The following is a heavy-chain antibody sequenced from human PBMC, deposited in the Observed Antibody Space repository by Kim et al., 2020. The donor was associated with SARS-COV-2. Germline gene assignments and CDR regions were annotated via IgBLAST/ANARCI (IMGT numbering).Heavy chain of an antibody. V-gene: IGHV3-9*01. Sequence: GGYLRLSCAASGCNFDAYARNWVRQDLGKGLEWVSGISGKSGSIRYGDAVKGRFTISRHNAKKSLYLKMNSLRAEDTALYHCAKDSQGDIVGGSAFDYWGQGALVTVSS. J-gene: IGHJ4*02. D-gene: IGHD2-15*01. CDR1: GCNFDAYA. CDR3: AKDSQGDIVGGSAFDY. CDR2: ISGKSGSI.